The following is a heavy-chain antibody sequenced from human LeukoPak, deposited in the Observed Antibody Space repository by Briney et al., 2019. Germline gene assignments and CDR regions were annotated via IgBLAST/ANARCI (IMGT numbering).Heavy chain of an antibody. V-gene: IGHV3-23*01. D-gene: IGHD3-22*01. CDR2: ISGSGGST. CDR3: XXXXXXXXXYYDSSGYGSEDY. J-gene: IGHJ4*02. Sequence: GGSLRLSCAASGFTFSSYGMSWVRQAPGKGLEWVSAISGSGGSTYYADSVKGRFTISRDNSKNTLYLQMNSLRAEDTAVYYXXXXXXXXXXYYDSSGYGSEDYWGQGTLVTVSS. CDR1: GFTFSSYG.